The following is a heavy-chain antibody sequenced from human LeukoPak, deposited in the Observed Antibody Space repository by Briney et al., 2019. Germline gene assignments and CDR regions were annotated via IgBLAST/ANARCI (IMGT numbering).Heavy chain of an antibody. CDR1: GDSISNYY. D-gene: IGHD1-26*01. J-gene: IGHJ5*02. CDR3: AKIEVGRFDP. Sequence: SETLSLTCTVSGDSISNYYWSWIRQPPGKGLEWIGYLYYSGITNYNPSLKSRVTLSVDTSQNQFSLKLTSVTAADTAVYYCAKIEVGRFDPWGQGTLVTVSS. CDR2: LYYSGIT. V-gene: IGHV4-59*01.